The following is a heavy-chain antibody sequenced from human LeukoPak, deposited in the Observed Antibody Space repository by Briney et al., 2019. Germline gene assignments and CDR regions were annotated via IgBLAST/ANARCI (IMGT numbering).Heavy chain of an antibody. CDR2: INPNSGGT. J-gene: IGHJ4*02. D-gene: IGHD6-13*01. Sequence: GASVKVSCKASGYTFTGYYMHWVRQAPGQGLEWMGWINPNSGGTNYAQKFQGRVTMTRDTSISTAYMELSSLRSEDTAVYYCATADSSSWYSPNFDYWGQGTLVTVSS. V-gene: IGHV1-2*02. CDR1: GYTFTGYY. CDR3: ATADSSSWYSPNFDY.